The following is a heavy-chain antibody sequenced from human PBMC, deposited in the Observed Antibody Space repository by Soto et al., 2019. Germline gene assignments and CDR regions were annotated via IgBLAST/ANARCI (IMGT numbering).Heavy chain of an antibody. J-gene: IGHJ6*02. V-gene: IGHV1-69*06. D-gene: IGHD6-13*01. Sequence: SVKVSCKASGGTFSSYAISWVRQALGQGLEWMGGIIPIFGTANYAQKFQGRVTITADKSTSTAYMELSSLRSEDTAVYYCARFNSSYYYYGMDVWGQGTTVTVSS. CDR2: IIPIFGTA. CDR3: ARFNSSYYYYGMDV. CDR1: GGTFSSYA.